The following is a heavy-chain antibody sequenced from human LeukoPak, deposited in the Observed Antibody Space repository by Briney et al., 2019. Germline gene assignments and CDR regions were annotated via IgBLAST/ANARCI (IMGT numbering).Heavy chain of an antibody. J-gene: IGHJ4*02. CDR2: IFYSGST. CDR3: ARQNGVGLFTLP. D-gene: IGHD2-8*01. V-gene: IGHV4-39*01. Sequence: ASETLSLTCTVSGGSISTSNYYWGWIRQPPGKGLEWIGNIFYSGSTYYSPSLKSRVTISLDTSRNQFSLKLTSVTAADTAVYYCARQNGVGLFTLPGGQGTLVTVSS. CDR1: GGSISTSNYY.